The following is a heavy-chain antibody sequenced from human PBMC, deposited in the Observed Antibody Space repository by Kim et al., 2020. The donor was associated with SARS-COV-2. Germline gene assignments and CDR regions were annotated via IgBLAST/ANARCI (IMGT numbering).Heavy chain of an antibody. CDR2: VYYSGNT. D-gene: IGHD5-12*01. J-gene: IGHJ5*02. CDR1: GASITGFY. Sequence: SETLSLTCTVSGASITGFYWSWIRQPPGKGLEWIGYVYYSGNTNYNPSLTSRVTISIDTSKNQFSLNLTSVTAADTAVYYCARGGSFYRMGSWGQGTLVT. V-gene: IGHV4-59*13. CDR3: ARGGSFYRMGS.